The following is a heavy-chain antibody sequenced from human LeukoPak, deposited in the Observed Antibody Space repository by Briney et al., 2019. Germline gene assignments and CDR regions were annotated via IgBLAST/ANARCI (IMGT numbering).Heavy chain of an antibody. CDR2: INPNSGDT. CDR1: GYTFTGYH. J-gene: IGHJ4*02. D-gene: IGHD2-2*01. Sequence: ASVKVSCTASGYTFTGYHMHWVRQAPGQGLEWMGRINPNSGDTNYAQKFQGRVTMTRDTSISTAYMELSRLRSDDTAVYYCARDYCSSTSCLFDYGGKGTLVTVSS. V-gene: IGHV1-2*06. CDR3: ARDYCSSTSCLFDY.